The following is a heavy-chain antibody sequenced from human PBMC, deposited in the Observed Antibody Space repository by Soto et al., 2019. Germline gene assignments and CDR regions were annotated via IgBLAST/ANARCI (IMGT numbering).Heavy chain of an antibody. D-gene: IGHD1-1*01. V-gene: IGHV1-18*01. CDR1: GYAFTTYG. Sequence: QVHLVQSGAEVKKPAASVKVSCKGSGYAFTTYGITWVRQAPGQGLEWMGWISAHDGNTNYAQRLKGRVTVTRDTPTSKAYVELRSVRSDDTAVYYCARGRYGDYWGEGALVTVSS. J-gene: IGHJ4*02. CDR2: ISAHDGNT. CDR3: ARGRYGDY.